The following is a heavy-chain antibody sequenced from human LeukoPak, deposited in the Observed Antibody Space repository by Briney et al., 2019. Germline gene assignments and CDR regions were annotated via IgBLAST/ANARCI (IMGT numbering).Heavy chain of an antibody. Sequence: GGSLRLSCAASGFTFNNYWMSWVRQAPGKGLQWVANIKQDGSEKYYVDSVKGRFTISRDNAKNSLYLQMNSLRAEDTAVYYCARDRDDFWSLAYYYYMDVWGKGTTVTVSS. CDR2: IKQDGSEK. CDR3: ARDRDDFWSLAYYYYMDV. J-gene: IGHJ6*03. CDR1: GFTFNNYW. V-gene: IGHV3-7*01. D-gene: IGHD3-3*01.